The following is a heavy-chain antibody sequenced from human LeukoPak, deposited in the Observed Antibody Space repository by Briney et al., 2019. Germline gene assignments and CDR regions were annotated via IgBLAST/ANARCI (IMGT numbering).Heavy chain of an antibody. CDR3: ATRRILGYCSRTSCYGTGAPFDS. CDR1: GWTFSSYA. CDR2: ISGSGGST. J-gene: IGHJ4*02. D-gene: IGHD2-2*01. V-gene: IGHV3-23*01. Sequence: GGSLRLSCAASGWTFSSYAMSWVRQAPGKGLEWVSAISGSGGSTYYADSVKGRFTISRDNSKNTLYLQMNSLTAEETAVYSCATRRILGYCSRTSCYGTGAPFDSWGQGTLVTVSS.